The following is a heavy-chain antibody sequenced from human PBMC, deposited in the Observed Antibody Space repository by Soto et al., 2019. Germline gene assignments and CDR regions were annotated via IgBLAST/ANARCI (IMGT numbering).Heavy chain of an antibody. CDR2: ISSYGSNY. D-gene: IGHD2-21*02. CDR3: AKEVGTAMTAITSWHFAL. V-gene: IGHV3-30*18. CDR1: GFTFSACV. Sequence: GGSLRLSCAASGFTFSACVMHWVRQSPGKGLEWVAVISSYGSNYYYEDSVKGRFTISRDNSKNTLYLQMDSLRAEDTAVYYCAKEVGTAMTAITSWHFALWGRGTLVTGSS. J-gene: IGHJ2*01.